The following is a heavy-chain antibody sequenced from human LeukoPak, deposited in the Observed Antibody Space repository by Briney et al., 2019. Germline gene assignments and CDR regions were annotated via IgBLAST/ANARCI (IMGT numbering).Heavy chain of an antibody. D-gene: IGHD3-22*01. J-gene: IGHJ5*02. CDR1: GYTFTSYY. Sequence: ASVKVSCKASGYTFTSYYMHWVRQAPGQGLEWMGIINPSGGSTSYAQKFQGRVTMTRDTSTSTVYMELSSLGSEDTAVYYCATTELHYYDRPTGFDPWGQGTLVTVSS. CDR3: ATTELHYYDRPTGFDP. V-gene: IGHV1-46*01. CDR2: INPSGGST.